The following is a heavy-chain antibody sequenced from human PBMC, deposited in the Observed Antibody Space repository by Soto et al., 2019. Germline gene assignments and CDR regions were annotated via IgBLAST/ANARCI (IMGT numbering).Heavy chain of an antibody. Sequence: PGGSLRLSCAASGFTFSSYGMHWVRQAPGKGLEWVAVIWYDGSNKYYADSVKGRFTISRDNSKNTLYLQMNSLRAEDTAVYYCARDQGTKAPLEEYFDYWGQGTLVTVSS. CDR2: IWYDGSNK. CDR3: ARDQGTKAPLEEYFDY. D-gene: IGHD6-6*01. V-gene: IGHV3-33*01. CDR1: GFTFSSYG. J-gene: IGHJ4*02.